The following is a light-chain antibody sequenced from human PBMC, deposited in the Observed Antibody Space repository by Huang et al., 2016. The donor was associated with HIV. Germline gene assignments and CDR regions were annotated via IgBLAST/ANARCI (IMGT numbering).Light chain of an antibody. CDR3: HQSSSLPQT. V-gene: IGKV6-21*02. J-gene: IGKJ1*01. CDR2: YAA. Sequence: EIVLTQSPDFQSVTPKEKVTITCRASQSIGSSLNWYQQKPGQSPKLLIKYAAQAISGVPARFSGSGSGTDFTLNINSLEAEDAATYYCHQSSSLPQTFGQGTKVEVK. CDR1: QSIGSS.